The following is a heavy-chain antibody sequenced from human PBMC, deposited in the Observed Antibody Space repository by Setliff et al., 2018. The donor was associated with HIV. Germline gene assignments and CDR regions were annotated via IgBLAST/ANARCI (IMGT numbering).Heavy chain of an antibody. CDR1: GGSISSGDYY. V-gene: IGHV4-61*09. CDR2: IYTSGST. Sequence: SETLSLTCTVSGGSISSGDYYWSWIRQPAGKGLEWIGHIYTSGSTNYNPSLKSRVTISVDTSKNQFSLKLSSVTAADTAVYYCARVPPNQAVLRYFDWLLYPNPYFDLWGRGTLVTVSS. D-gene: IGHD3-9*01. CDR3: ARVPPNQAVLRYFDWLLYPNPYFDL. J-gene: IGHJ2*01.